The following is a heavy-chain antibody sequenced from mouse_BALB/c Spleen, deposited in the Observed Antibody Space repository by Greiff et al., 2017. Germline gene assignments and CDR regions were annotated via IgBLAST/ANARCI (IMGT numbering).Heavy chain of an antibody. Sequence: EVQGVESGGGLVQPGGSLRLSCATSGFTFTDYYMSWVRQPPGKALEWLGFIRNKANGYTTEYSASVKGRFTISRDKSQSILYLQMNTLRAEDSATYYCARDGYYFDYWGQGTTLTVSS. CDR3: ARDGYYFDY. J-gene: IGHJ2*01. CDR1: GFTFTDYY. V-gene: IGHV7-3*02. CDR2: IRNKANGYTT.